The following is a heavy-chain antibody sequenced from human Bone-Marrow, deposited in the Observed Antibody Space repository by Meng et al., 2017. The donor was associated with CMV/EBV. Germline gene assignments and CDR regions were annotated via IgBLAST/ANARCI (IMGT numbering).Heavy chain of an antibody. CDR1: GFTFSSYA. J-gene: IGHJ6*02. V-gene: IGHV3-30-3*01. CDR3: ARDPSLVGASWYYYYGMDV. Sequence: GESLKISCAASGFTFSSYAMHWVRQAPGKGLEWVAVISYDGSNKYYADSVKGRFTISRDNSKNTLYLQMNSLRAEDTAVYYCARDPSLVGASWYYYYGMDVWGQRTTVTVSS. CDR2: ISYDGSNK. D-gene: IGHD1-26*01.